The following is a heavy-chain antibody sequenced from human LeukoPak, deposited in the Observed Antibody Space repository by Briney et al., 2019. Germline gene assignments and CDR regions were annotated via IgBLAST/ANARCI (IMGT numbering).Heavy chain of an antibody. J-gene: IGHJ4*02. Sequence: GESLKISCRGSGYTFTNNWIGWVRQMPGKGLELMGIIYPDDSDTRYSPSFQGQFTISADKSISTAYLHWSSLKASDTAMYYCARREYYYDSSGYAYYFDYWGQGTLVTVSS. V-gene: IGHV5-51*01. CDR2: IYPDDSDT. CDR1: GYTFTNNW. D-gene: IGHD3-22*01. CDR3: ARREYYYDSSGYAYYFDY.